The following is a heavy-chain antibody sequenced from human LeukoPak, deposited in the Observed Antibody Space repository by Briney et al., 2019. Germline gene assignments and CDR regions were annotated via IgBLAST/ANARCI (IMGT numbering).Heavy chain of an antibody. D-gene: IGHD5-18*01. Sequence: SETLSLTCAVYGGSFTKHQWSWIRQPPGKGLEWIGAINDGGSTNYNPSLKSRVTISVDTSKNQFSLKLSSVTAADTAVYYCARNSYGNPYYFDYWGQGTLVTVSS. V-gene: IGHV4-34*01. CDR1: GGSFTKHQ. CDR2: INDGGST. CDR3: ARNSYGNPYYFDY. J-gene: IGHJ4*02.